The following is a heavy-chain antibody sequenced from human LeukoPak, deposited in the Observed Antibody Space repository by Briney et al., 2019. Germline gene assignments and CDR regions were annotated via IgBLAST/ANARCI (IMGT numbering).Heavy chain of an antibody. CDR1: GGSISSYY. V-gene: IGHV4-59*01. J-gene: IGHJ1*01. Sequence: SETLSLTCTVPGGSISSYYWSWIRQPPGKGLEWIGYIYYSGSTNYNPSLKSRVTISVDTSKNQFSLKLSSVTAADTAVYYCARSVVVAALRGGYFQHWGQGTLVTVSS. CDR2: IYYSGST. CDR3: ARSVVVAALRGGYFQH. D-gene: IGHD2-15*01.